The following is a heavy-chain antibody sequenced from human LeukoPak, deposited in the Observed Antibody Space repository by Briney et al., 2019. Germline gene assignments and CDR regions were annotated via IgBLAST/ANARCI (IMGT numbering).Heavy chain of an antibody. V-gene: IGHV1-2*02. D-gene: IGHD4-23*01. CDR2: INPNSGGT. Sequence: ASVKVSCKASGYTFTGYYMHWVRQAPGQGLEWMGWINPNSGGTNYAQKFQGRVTMTRDTSISTAYMELSRLRSDDTAVYYCARDRSPQWQGLPYGGGADAFDIWGQGTMVTVSS. CDR1: GYTFTGYY. CDR3: ARDRSPQWQGLPYGGGADAFDI. J-gene: IGHJ3*02.